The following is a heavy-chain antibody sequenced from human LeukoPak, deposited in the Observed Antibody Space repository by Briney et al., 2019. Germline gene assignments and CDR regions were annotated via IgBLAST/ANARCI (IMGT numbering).Heavy chain of an antibody. CDR3: ARAYQDIVLMVYAPFGY. V-gene: IGHV4-39*07. Sequence: SETLSLTCTVSGGSISTSSYYWGWIRQPPGKGLECIGNIYYSGSTYYNPSLKSRVTISVDTSKNQFSLKLSSVTAADTAVYYCARAYQDIVLMVYAPFGYWGQGTLVTVSS. D-gene: IGHD2-8*01. CDR2: IYYSGST. CDR1: GGSISTSSYY. J-gene: IGHJ4*02.